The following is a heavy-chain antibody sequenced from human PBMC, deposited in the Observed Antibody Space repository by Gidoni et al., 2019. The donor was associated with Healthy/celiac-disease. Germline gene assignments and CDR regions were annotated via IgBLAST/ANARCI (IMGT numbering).Heavy chain of an antibody. V-gene: IGHV3-30*18. D-gene: IGHD3-10*01. CDR2: ISYDGSNK. Sequence: QVQLVESGGGVVQPGWSLRLSCAASGFTFSSYGMHWVRQAPGKGLGWVAVISYDGSNKYYADSVKGRFTISRDNSKNTLYLQMNSLRAEDTAVYYCAKDQGGFGELQYYFDYWGQGTLVTVSS. CDR3: AKDQGGFGELQYYFDY. J-gene: IGHJ4*02. CDR1: GFTFSSYG.